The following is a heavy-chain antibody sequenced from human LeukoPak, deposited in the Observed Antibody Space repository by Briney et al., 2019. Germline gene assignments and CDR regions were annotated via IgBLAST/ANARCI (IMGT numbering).Heavy chain of an antibody. CDR2: IYYSEST. Sequence: PSETLSLTCTVSGGSISSSSYYWGWIRQPPGKGLEWIGSIYYSESTYYNPSLKSRVTISVDTSKNQFSLKLSSVTAADTAVYYCARDLYGSGSLYNWFDPWGQGTLVTVSS. CDR1: GGSISSSSYY. V-gene: IGHV4-39*07. D-gene: IGHD3-10*01. J-gene: IGHJ5*02. CDR3: ARDLYGSGSLYNWFDP.